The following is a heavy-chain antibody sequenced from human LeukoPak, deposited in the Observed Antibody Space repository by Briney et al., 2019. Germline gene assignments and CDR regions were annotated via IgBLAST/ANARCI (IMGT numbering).Heavy chain of an antibody. CDR2: TYYSGST. V-gene: IGHV4-59*01. D-gene: IGHD2-2*02. CDR3: ARDFCSSTSCYSGRAFDI. J-gene: IGHJ3*02. Sequence: KPSETLSLTCTVSGGSISSYYWSWIRQPPGKGLEWIGYTYYSGSTNYNPSLKSRVTISVDTSKNQFSLKLSSVTAADTAVYYCARDFCSSTSCYSGRAFDIWGQGTMVTVSS. CDR1: GGSISSYY.